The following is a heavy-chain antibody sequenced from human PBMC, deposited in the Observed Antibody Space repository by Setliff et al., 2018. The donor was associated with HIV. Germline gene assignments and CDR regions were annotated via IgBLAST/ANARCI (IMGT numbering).Heavy chain of an antibody. Sequence: ASVMVSCKASGYTFTNYDINWVRQSPGQGLEWLGWMNPNSGRAGSAQMFQGRLTMTRDTSTSTAYMELSSLTSDDTAIYYCARGRLSWSPDFWGQGTLVTVS. CDR3: ARGRLSWSPDF. CDR1: GYTFTNYD. J-gene: IGHJ4*02. V-gene: IGHV1-8*02. CDR2: MNPNSGRA.